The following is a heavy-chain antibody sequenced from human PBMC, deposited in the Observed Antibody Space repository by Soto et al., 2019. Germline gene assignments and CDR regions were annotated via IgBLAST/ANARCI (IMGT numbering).Heavy chain of an antibody. CDR1: GFTASSNY. J-gene: IGHJ3*02. CDR3: ARENEYSSPQQLPSALRAGDAFDI. D-gene: IGHD6-6*01. CDR2: IYSGGST. V-gene: IGHV3-53*01. Sequence: GGSLRLSCAASGFTASSNYMSWVRQAPGKGLEWVSVIYSGGSTYYADSVKGRFTISRDNSKNTLYLQMNSLRAEDTAVYYCARENEYSSPQQLPSALRAGDAFDIWGQGTMVTVSS.